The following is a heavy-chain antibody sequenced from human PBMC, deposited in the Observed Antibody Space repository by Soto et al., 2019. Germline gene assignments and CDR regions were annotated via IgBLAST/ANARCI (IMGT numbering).Heavy chain of an antibody. CDR3: ARVPQLWVPPDY. CDR2: ISSSSSYI. V-gene: IGHV3-21*01. CDR1: GFTFSSYS. Sequence: EVQLVESGGGLVKPGGSLRLSCAASGFTFSSYSMNWVRQAPGKGLEWVSSISSSSSYIYYADSVKGRFTISRDNAKNSLYLQMNSLRAEDTAVYYCARVPQLWVPPDYWGQGTLVTVSS. D-gene: IGHD5-18*01. J-gene: IGHJ4*02.